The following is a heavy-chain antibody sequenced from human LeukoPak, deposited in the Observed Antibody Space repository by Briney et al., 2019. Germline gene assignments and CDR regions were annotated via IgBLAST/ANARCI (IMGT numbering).Heavy chain of an antibody. J-gene: IGHJ1*01. CDR1: GYIFTDYG. V-gene: IGHV1-18*04. Sequence: ASVKVSCKASGYIFTDYGLSWVRQAPGQGLEWMGWISAYNGNTKMTQKFQGRVTMTTDTSATTAYMELKRLRSDVTAGDYCAGGGSSWSTEYFHYWGQGTLVTVSS. D-gene: IGHD6-13*01. CDR2: ISAYNGNT. CDR3: AGGGSSWSTEYFHY.